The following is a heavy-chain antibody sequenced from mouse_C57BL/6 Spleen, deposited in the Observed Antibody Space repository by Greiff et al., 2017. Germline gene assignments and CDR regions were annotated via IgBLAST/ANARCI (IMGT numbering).Heavy chain of an antibody. Sequence: EVQLQQSGPELVKPGASVKISCKASGYTFTDYYMNWVKQSHGKSLEWIGDINPNNGGTSYNQKFKGKATLTVDKSSSTAYMELRSLTSEDSAVYYCARGDYDEGAYAMDYWGQGTSVTVSS. CDR3: ARGDYDEGAYAMDY. J-gene: IGHJ4*01. CDR2: INPNNGGT. D-gene: IGHD2-4*01. V-gene: IGHV1-26*01. CDR1: GYTFTDYY.